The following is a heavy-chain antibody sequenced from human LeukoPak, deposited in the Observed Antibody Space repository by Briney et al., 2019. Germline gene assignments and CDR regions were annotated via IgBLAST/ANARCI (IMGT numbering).Heavy chain of an antibody. V-gene: IGHV1-2*06. CDR1: GYTFTGYY. D-gene: IGHD1-26*01. CDR2: ISPHSGGT. J-gene: IGHJ4*02. CDR3: AKGGKWDVTPFDY. Sequence: GASVKVSCKASGYTFTGYYIYWVRQAPGQRLEWMGQISPHSGGTNYAQKFQGRVTMTRDTSISTAYMELSNLRSDDTAVYYCAKGGKWDVTPFDYWGQGTLVTVSS.